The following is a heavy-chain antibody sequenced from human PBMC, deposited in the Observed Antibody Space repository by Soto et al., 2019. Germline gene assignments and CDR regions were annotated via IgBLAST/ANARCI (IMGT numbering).Heavy chain of an antibody. Sequence: PGGSLRLSCAASGFPFDDYAMHWVRRAPGKGLEWVSGISWSSVTFDYADSVKGRFTISRDNSKNTLYLQMNNLRAEDTAVYYCARGGDPDYWGQGTLVTVSS. CDR2: ISWSSVTF. CDR3: ARGGDPDY. V-gene: IGHV3-9*01. CDR1: GFPFDDYA. J-gene: IGHJ4*02. D-gene: IGHD2-21*02.